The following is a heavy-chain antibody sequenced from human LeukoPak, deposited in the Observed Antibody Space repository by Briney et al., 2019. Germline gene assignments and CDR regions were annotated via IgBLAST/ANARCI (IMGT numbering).Heavy chain of an antibody. CDR3: ARIPKELPYCSGGSCYGRSYSHTVYFDY. CDR1: GYTFTGYY. J-gene: IGHJ4*02. D-gene: IGHD2-15*01. V-gene: IGHV1-2*02. CDR2: INPNSGGT. Sequence: ASVKVSCKASGYTFTGYYMHWVRQAPGQGLEWMGWINPNSGGTNYAQKFQGRVTMTRDTSISTAYMELSRLRSDDTAVYYCARIPKELPYCSGGSCYGRSYSHTVYFDYWGQGTLVTVSS.